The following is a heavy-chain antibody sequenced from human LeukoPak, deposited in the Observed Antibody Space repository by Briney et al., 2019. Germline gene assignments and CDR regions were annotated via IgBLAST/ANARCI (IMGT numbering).Heavy chain of an antibody. D-gene: IGHD1-14*01. J-gene: IGHJ4*02. Sequence: SETLSLTCAVYGESFSDYYWSWIRQPPGKGLEWIGEIPQSGSTNYNPSLKSRVTMSLDTSKNQFSLNLTSVTAADTAVYYCARNPDSDHFDYWGQGTLVTVSS. CDR2: IPQSGST. V-gene: IGHV4-34*01. CDR3: ARNPDSDHFDY. CDR1: GESFSDYY.